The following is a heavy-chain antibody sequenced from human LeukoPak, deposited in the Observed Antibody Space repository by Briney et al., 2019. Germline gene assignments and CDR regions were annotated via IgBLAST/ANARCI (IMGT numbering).Heavy chain of an antibody. CDR1: GYYFPVFG. CDR2: ISGYNGRT. J-gene: IGHJ5*02. V-gene: IGHV1-18*01. D-gene: IGHD2-15*01. CDR3: ARDNRSKIVMVGAASHNWFDP. Sequence: GASVKVSCKTSGYYFPVFGISWVRQAPGQGLEWMGWISGYNGRTIYAQTVQDRVTMTTDTSTTTVYMELRSLKFNDTAVYYCARDNRSKIVMVGAASHNWFDPWGPGTLVTVSS.